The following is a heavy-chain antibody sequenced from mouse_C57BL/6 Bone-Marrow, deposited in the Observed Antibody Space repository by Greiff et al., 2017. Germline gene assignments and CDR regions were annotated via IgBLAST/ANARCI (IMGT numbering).Heavy chain of an antibody. V-gene: IGHV1-52*01. D-gene: IGHD2-5*01. J-gene: IGHJ2*01. CDR1: GYTFTSYW. CDR2: IDPSDSET. CDR3: ARQPTIVSHFDY. Sequence: VKLQESGAELVRPGSSVKLSCKASGYTFTSYWMHWVKQRPIQGLEWIGNIDPSDSETHYNQKFKDKATLTVDKSSSTAYMQLSSLTSEDSAVYYCARQPTIVSHFDYWGQGTTLTVSS.